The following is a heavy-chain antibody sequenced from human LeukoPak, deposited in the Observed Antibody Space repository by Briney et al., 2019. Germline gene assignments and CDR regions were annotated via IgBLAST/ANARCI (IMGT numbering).Heavy chain of an antibody. V-gene: IGHV3-23*01. D-gene: IGHD3-3*02. CDR1: GFTFRNFP. CDR3: AKVIEHFDP. J-gene: IGHJ5*02. Sequence: PGGSLRLSCAASGFTFRNFPMSWVRQAPGKGLEWVSGLSSGGTKTFYAASVKGRFTISRDDSNSTVFLQMDSLRVEDTARYYCAKVIEHFDPWGQGTLVVVSS. CDR2: LSSGGTKT.